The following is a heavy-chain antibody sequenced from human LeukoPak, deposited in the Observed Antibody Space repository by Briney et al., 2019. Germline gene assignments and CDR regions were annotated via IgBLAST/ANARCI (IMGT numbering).Heavy chain of an antibody. V-gene: IGHV3-30*18. CDR1: GFTFSSYG. Sequence: GGSLGLSCAASGFTFSSYGMHWVRQAPGKGLEWVAVISYDGSNKYYADSVKGRFTISRDNSKNTLYLQMNSLRAEDTAVYYCAKWEGYCSGGSCYGRFDYWGQGTLVTVSS. J-gene: IGHJ4*02. CDR3: AKWEGYCSGGSCYGRFDY. D-gene: IGHD2-15*01. CDR2: ISYDGSNK.